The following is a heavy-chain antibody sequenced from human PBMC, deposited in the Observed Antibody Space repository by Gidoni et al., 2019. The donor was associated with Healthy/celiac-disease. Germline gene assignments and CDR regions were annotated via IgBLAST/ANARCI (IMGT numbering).Heavy chain of an antibody. CDR2: IYHSGST. V-gene: IGHV4-30-2*01. CDR3: ARAATGTYFDY. Sequence: QLQLQESGSGLVKPSQTLSLTCAVSGCSISSGGYSWSWIRQPPGKGLEWIGYIYHSGSTYYNLSLKSRVTISVDRSKNQFSLKLSSVTAADTAVYYCARAATGTYFDYWGQGTLVTVSS. J-gene: IGHJ4*02. CDR1: GCSISSGGYS. D-gene: IGHD1-1*01.